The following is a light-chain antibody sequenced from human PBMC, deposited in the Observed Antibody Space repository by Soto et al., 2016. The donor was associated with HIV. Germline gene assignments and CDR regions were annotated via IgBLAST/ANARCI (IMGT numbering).Light chain of an antibody. V-gene: IGLV3-21*03. Sequence: SYVLTQPSSVSVAPGKTAKITCGGTNIGSKSVHWYQQKPGQAPSLVVYDDDDRPSGIPERFSGSNSGNTATLTISRVEAGDEADYYCQVWNSTRDYSPYVFGAGTKVTVL. CDR1: NIGSKS. CDR2: DDD. J-gene: IGLJ1*01. CDR3: QVWNSTRDYSPYV.